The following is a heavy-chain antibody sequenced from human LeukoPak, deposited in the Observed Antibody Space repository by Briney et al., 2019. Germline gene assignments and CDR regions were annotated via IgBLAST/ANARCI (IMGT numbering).Heavy chain of an antibody. CDR3: ARDGYGNNYMDV. J-gene: IGHJ6*03. CDR2: IYSGGTT. V-gene: IGHV3-53*01. D-gene: IGHD1-1*01. Sequence: PGGSLRLSCAASGFTFSSNFMSWVRQAPGKGLEWVSVIYSGGTTYYSDSVRGRFTISRDNSNNTLYLQMNSLRAEDTAVYYCARDGYGNNYMDVWGKGTTVTVSS. CDR1: GFTFSSNF.